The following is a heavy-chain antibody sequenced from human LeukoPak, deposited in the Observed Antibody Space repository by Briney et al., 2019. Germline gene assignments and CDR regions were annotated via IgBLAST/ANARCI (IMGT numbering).Heavy chain of an antibody. V-gene: IGHV3-23*01. D-gene: IGHD6-19*01. CDR2: ISGSGGST. J-gene: IGHJ4*02. CDR1: GFTFSSYG. Sequence: GGSLRLSCAASGFTFSSYGMSWVRQAPGKGLEWVSAISGSGGSTYYADSVKGRFTISRDNSKNTLYLQMNSLRAEDTAVYYCAKTGVAVAGTHIDYWGQGTLVTVSS. CDR3: AKTGVAVAGTHIDY.